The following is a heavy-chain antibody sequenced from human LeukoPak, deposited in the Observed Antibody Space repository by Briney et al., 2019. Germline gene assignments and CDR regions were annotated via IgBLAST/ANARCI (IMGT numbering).Heavy chain of an antibody. CDR3: ARIKYQLHYNWFDP. D-gene: IGHD2-2*01. J-gene: IGHJ5*02. V-gene: IGHV1-69*05. Sequence: SVKVSCKASGYTFTSYAISWVRQAPGQGLEWMGGIIPIFGTANYAQKFQGRVTITTDESTSTAYMELSSLRSEDTAVYYCARIKYQLHYNWFDPWGRGTLVTVSS. CDR1: GYTFTSYA. CDR2: IIPIFGTA.